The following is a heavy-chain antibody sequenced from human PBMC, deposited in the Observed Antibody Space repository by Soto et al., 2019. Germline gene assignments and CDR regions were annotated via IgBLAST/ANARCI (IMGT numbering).Heavy chain of an antibody. J-gene: IGHJ6*02. Sequence: SETLSLTCTVPGHSISSYYWSWIRQPPGKGLEWIGYIYYSGITNYNPSLKSRVTISVDTSKDQFSLKLSSVTAADTAVYYCARYKSNYYYGMDVWGQGTTVTVS. CDR2: IYYSGIT. D-gene: IGHD1-20*01. CDR1: GHSISSYY. CDR3: ARYKSNYYYGMDV. V-gene: IGHV4-59*01.